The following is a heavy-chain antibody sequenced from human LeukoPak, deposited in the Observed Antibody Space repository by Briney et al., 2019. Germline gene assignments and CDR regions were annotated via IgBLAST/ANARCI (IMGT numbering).Heavy chain of an antibody. CDR2: ISSSSSII. V-gene: IGHV3-48*04. D-gene: IGHD3-22*01. J-gene: IGHJ4*02. CDR3: ARDYYFDSSGYPLDY. Sequence: GGSLRLSCAASGFNFNTYSMNWVRQAPGKGLESVSYISSSSSIIYYADSVKGRFTISRDNAKNSLYLQMNSLRAEDTAVYYCARDYYFDSSGYPLDYWGQGTLVTVSP. CDR1: GFNFNTYS.